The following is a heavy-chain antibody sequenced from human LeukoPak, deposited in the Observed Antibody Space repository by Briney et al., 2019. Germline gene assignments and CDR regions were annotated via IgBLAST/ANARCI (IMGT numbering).Heavy chain of an antibody. CDR3: ARAGYSGYDFDY. V-gene: IGHV4-59*01. D-gene: IGHD5-12*01. J-gene: IGHJ4*02. CDR1: GGSISSYY. CDR2: IYYSGST. Sequence: SETLSLTCTVSGGSISSYYWSWIRQPPGKGLEWIGYIYYSGSTNYNPSLKSRVIISVDTSKNQFSLKLSSVTAADSAVYYCARAGYSGYDFDYWGQGTLVTVSS.